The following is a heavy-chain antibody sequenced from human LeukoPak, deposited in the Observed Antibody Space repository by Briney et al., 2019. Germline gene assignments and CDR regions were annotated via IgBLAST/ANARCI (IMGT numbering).Heavy chain of an antibody. J-gene: IGHJ6*02. D-gene: IGHD6-13*01. CDR1: GGSISSYY. CDR3: ARSIAAAVIYYAMDV. V-gene: IGHV4-59*07. Sequence: ASHTLSLTCTVSGGSISSYYGSWIRQPPGKRLEWFGYIYYSGSTNYNPSLKSRVTISVDTSKNQLSLQLSSVTAADTAVYYCARSIAAAVIYYAMDVWGQGTTVTVSS. CDR2: IYYSGST.